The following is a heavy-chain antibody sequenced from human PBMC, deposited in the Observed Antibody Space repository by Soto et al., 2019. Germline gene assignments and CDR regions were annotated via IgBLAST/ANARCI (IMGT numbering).Heavy chain of an antibody. CDR2: IYYSGST. CDR1: GGSISSGDYY. D-gene: IGHD6-6*01. Sequence: SETLSLTCTVSGGSISSGDYYWSWIRQPPGKGLEWIGYIYYSGSTYYNPSLKSRVTISVDTSKNQFSLKLSSVTAADTAVYYCAREVKSIAARRDAFDIWGQGTMVTVSS. J-gene: IGHJ3*02. V-gene: IGHV4-30-4*01. CDR3: AREVKSIAARRDAFDI.